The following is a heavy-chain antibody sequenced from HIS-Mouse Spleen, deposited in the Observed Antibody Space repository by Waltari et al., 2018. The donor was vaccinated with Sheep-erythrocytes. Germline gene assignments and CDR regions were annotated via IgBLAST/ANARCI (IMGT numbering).Heavy chain of an antibody. V-gene: IGHV4-39*07. CDR2: IYYSGST. D-gene: IGHD1-26*01. J-gene: IGHJ3*02. Sequence: QLQLQESGPGLVKPSETLSLTCTVSGGSISSSSYYWGWIRQPPGKGLEWIGSIYYSGSTYYNPSLKSRVTISVDTDKNQFSLKLSSVTAADTTVYYCARESGAGSYYNVRDAFDIWGQGTMVTVSS. CDR3: ARESGAGSYYNVRDAFDI. CDR1: GGSISSSSYY.